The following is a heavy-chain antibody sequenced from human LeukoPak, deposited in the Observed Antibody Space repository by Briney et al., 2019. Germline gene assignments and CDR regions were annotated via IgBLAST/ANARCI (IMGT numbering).Heavy chain of an antibody. CDR1: GGSISSGDYY. CDR3: ASASTQYYDILTGYPPDY. V-gene: IGHV4-30-4*08. J-gene: IGHJ4*02. Sequence: SETLSLTCTVSGGSISSGDYYWSWIRQPPGKGLEWIGYIYYSGSTYYNPSLKSRVTISVGTSKNQFSLKLSSVTAADTAVYYCASASTQYYDILTGYPPDYWGQGTLVTVSS. D-gene: IGHD3-9*01. CDR2: IYYSGST.